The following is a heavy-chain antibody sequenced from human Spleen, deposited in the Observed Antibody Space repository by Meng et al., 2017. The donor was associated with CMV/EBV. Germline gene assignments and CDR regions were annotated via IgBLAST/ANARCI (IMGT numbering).Heavy chain of an antibody. V-gene: IGHV4-39*01. J-gene: IGHJ4*02. D-gene: IGHD1-26*01. Sequence: SETLSLTCTVSGGSISSSSYYWGWIRPPPGKGLEWIGSIYYSGSTYYNPSLKSRVTISVDTSKNQFSLKLSSVTAADTAVYYCARSYSGSYQLYSDYWGQGTLVTVSS. CDR1: GGSISSSSYY. CDR3: ARSYSGSYQLYSDY. CDR2: IYYSGST.